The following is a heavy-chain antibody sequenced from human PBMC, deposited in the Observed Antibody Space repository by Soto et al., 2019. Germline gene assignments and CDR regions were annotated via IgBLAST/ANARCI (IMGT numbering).Heavy chain of an antibody. D-gene: IGHD1-26*01. CDR1: GFTFSSYA. CDR2: INQDGSQT. V-gene: IGHV3-7*03. CDR3: AMGSGSYFPYYYGMDV. Sequence: GGSLRLSCAASGFTFSSYAMSWVRQAPGKGLEWVANINQDGSQTHYVDSVEGRFTVSRDNAENSLYLQMDSLRSEDTAVYYCAMGSGSYFPYYYGMDVWGQGTTVTVSS. J-gene: IGHJ6*02.